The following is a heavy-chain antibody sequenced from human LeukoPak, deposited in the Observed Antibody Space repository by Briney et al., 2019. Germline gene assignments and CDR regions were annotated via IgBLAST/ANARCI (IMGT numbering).Heavy chain of an antibody. CDR2: ISAYNGNT. Sequence: GASVKVSCKASGYTFTSYYMHWVRQAPGQGLEWMGWISAYNGNTNYAQKLQGRVTMTTDTSTSTAYMELRSLRSDDTAVYYCARDPGYRDFDYWGQGTLVTVSS. J-gene: IGHJ4*02. V-gene: IGHV1-18*04. CDR3: ARDPGYRDFDY. D-gene: IGHD1-1*01. CDR1: GYTFTSYY.